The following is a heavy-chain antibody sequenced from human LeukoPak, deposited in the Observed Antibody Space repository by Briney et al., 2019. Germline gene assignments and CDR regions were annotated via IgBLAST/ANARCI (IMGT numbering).Heavy chain of an antibody. Sequence: GGSLRLSCAASGFIFSDYYMNWVRQAPGKGLEWLSYISRSSSSMYYADSVKGRFTISRDNAKNSLYLQMNSLRDEDTAVYYCVRGATVTSPFDYWGQGTLVTVSS. D-gene: IGHD4-17*01. CDR2: ISRSSSSM. CDR1: GFIFSDYY. J-gene: IGHJ4*02. CDR3: VRGATVTSPFDY. V-gene: IGHV3-48*02.